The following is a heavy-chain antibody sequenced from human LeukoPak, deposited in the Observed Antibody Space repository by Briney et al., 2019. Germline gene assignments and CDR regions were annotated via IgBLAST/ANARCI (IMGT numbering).Heavy chain of an antibody. D-gene: IGHD3-3*01. CDR1: GGSISSYY. CDR3: ARDTGKSGYPDY. Sequence: KTSETPSLTCTVSGGSISSYYWSWLRQPAGKPPEWICLIYSSGIINYNPSLKSRVTMSLDNSKNQLSLKLSYVTAADTAVYYCARDTGKSGYPDYWGQGTLVTVSS. CDR2: IYSSGII. J-gene: IGHJ4*02. V-gene: IGHV4-4*07.